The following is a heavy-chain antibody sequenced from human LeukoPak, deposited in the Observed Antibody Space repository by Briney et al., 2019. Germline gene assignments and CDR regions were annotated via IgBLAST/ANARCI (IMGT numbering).Heavy chain of an antibody. Sequence: PSETLSLTCTVSGGSISSGSYYWSWIRQPAGKGLEWIGSIYYSGSTYYNPSLKSRVTISVDTSKNQFSLKLSSVTAADTAVYYCARRRTTPNWFDPWGQGTLVTVSS. D-gene: IGHD4-17*01. CDR1: GGSISSGSYY. CDR2: IYYSGST. J-gene: IGHJ5*02. V-gene: IGHV4-39*01. CDR3: ARRRTTPNWFDP.